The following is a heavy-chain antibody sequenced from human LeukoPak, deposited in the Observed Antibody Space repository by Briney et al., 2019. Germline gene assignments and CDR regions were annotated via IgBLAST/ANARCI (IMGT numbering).Heavy chain of an antibody. Sequence: GGSLRLSCAASGFTFSSHWMSWVRQVPGKRLEWVGNIKPDGREQYYVDSVKGRFTVSRDNAKNSLYLQMNSVRAEDTAVYYCARDRRGTSLPSCGQGTLVTVSS. D-gene: IGHD2-2*01. V-gene: IGHV3-7*01. J-gene: IGHJ5*02. CDR3: ARDRRGTSLPS. CDR1: GFTFSSHW. CDR2: IKPDGREQ.